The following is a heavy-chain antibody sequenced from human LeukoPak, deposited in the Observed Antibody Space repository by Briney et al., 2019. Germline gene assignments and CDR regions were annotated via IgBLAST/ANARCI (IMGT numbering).Heavy chain of an antibody. J-gene: IGHJ3*02. V-gene: IGHV1-69*06. CDR3: ASTRGYSYDDAFDI. CDR1: GGTFSSYA. CDR2: IIPIFGTA. D-gene: IGHD5-18*01. Sequence: SVKVSCKASGGTFSSYAISWVRQAPGQGLEWMGGIIPIFGTANYAQKFQGRVTITADKSTSTAYMELSSLRSEDTAVYYCASTRGYSYDDAFDIWGQGTMVTVSS.